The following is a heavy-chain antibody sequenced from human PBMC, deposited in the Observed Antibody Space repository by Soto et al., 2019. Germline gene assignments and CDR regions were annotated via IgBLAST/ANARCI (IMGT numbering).Heavy chain of an antibody. CDR3: ASDYASSSWGH. D-gene: IGHD6-13*01. CDR1: GFTFSSYS. Sequence: GGSLRLSCAASGFTFSSYSMNWVRQAPGKGLEWVSYISSSSSTVYYADSVKGRFTISRDNAMNSLYLQMNSLRVEDTAVYYCASDYASSSWGHWGQGTLVTVSS. J-gene: IGHJ4*02. V-gene: IGHV3-48*04. CDR2: ISSSSSTV.